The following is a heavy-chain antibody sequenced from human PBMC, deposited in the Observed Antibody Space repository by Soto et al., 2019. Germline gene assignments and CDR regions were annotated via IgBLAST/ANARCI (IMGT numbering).Heavy chain of an antibody. J-gene: IGHJ6*02. CDR1: GGSISSYY. V-gene: IGHV4-59*01. CDR2: IYYSGST. Sequence: PSETLSLTCTVSGGSISSYYWSWIWRPPGKGLEWIGYIYYSGSTNYNPSLKSRVTISVDTSKNQFSLKLSSVTAADTAVYYCARGEQYYDFWSGYYDNYYYYDMDVWGQGTTVTVSS. CDR3: ARGEQYYDFWSGYYDNYYYYDMDV. D-gene: IGHD3-3*01.